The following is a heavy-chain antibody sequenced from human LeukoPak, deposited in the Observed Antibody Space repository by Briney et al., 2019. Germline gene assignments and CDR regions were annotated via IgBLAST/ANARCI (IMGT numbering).Heavy chain of an antibody. CDR1: GYTFTSYY. CDR3: ARDSGSYSGFDY. D-gene: IGHD1-26*01. J-gene: IGHJ4*02. CDR2: INPSTAAT. V-gene: IGHV1-46*01. Sequence: ASVKVSCKASGYTFTSYYMHWVRQAPGQGLEWMGIINPSTAATSYAQKFQGRVTMTRDTSTSTVYMELSSLRSEDTAVYYCARDSGSYSGFDYWGQGTLVTVSP.